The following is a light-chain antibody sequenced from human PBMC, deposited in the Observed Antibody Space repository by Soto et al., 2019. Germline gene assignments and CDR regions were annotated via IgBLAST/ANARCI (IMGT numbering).Light chain of an antibody. CDR3: QQGHDWPLT. V-gene: IGKV3-15*01. CDR2: GVS. Sequence: EIVMTQSPATLSVSPGERATLSCRSSQRISGELAWYQQRPGQPPRLLIYGVSTRATGVLDRFSGSGSGSDFTLTISGLQSEDFAVYSCQQGHDWPLTFGQGT. CDR1: QRISGE. J-gene: IGKJ2*01.